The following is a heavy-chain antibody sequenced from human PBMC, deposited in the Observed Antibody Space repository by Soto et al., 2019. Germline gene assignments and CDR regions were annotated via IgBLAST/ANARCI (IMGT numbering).Heavy chain of an antibody. J-gene: IGHJ1*01. CDR2: ISSNGSYT. CDR3: ATTEHFYGPLRLYFQQ. V-gene: IGHV3-11*06. Sequence: QVQLVESGGGLVKPGGSLRLSCAASGFTFNYYYMSGIRQAPGKGLEWVSYISSNGSYTNYADSVKGRFTISRDNAKNSLYPQMNSLRAEDTAVYYCATTEHFYGPLRLYFQQWGQGTLVTVSS. D-gene: IGHD4-17*01. CDR1: GFTFNYYY.